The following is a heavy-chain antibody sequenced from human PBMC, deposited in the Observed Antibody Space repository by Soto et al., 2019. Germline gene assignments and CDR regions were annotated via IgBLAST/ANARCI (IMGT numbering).Heavy chain of an antibody. D-gene: IGHD6-13*01. CDR3: ARHPERIAQIGWFDP. J-gene: IGHJ5*02. CDR2: ISWNSGSI. V-gene: IGHV3-9*01. CDR1: GCTFDDYA. Sequence: PGESVRLSYAASGCTFDDYAMHWVRQAPGKGLEWVSGISWNSGSIGYADSVKGRFTISGDHAKNSLYLQMTSLRPEDPAVYYCARHPERIAQIGWFDPWGQGTLVTVSS.